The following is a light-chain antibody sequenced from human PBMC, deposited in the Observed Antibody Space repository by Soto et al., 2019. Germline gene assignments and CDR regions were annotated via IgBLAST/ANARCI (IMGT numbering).Light chain of an antibody. CDR3: QQRNNWPPSIT. J-gene: IGKJ5*01. V-gene: IGKV3-11*01. CDR2: DAS. Sequence: EILLTQSPATLSLSPGERATLSCRTSQSVGGYLAWYQQKPGQAPRLLIYDASARATGIPARFSGSGSGTDLTLTITSREPDDFAVYYCQQRNNWPPSITFGQGTRLEIK. CDR1: QSVGGY.